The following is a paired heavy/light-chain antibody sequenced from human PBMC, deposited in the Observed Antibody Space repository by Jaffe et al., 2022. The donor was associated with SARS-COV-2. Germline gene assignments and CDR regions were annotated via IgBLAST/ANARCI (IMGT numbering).Light chain of an antibody. Sequence: DIVMTQSPDSLAVSLGERATINCKSSQSVLYSSNNKNYLAWYQQKPGQPPKLLIYWASTRESGVPDRFSGSGSGTDFTLTISSLQAEDVAVYYCQQYYSTQLTFGGGTKVEIK. CDR1: QSVLYSSNNKNY. J-gene: IGKJ4*01. CDR2: WAS. CDR3: QQYYSTQLT. V-gene: IGKV4-1*01.
Heavy chain of an antibody. D-gene: IGHD3-16*02. Sequence: EVQLVESGGGLVQPGGSLRLSCAASGFTFSNYAMSWVRQAPGKGLEWVSAISGSDVSTYYADSVKGRFTISRDNSKNTLYLQMNSLRAEDTAVYYCAKGGGYDYVWGSYRYYFDYWGQGTLVTVSS. CDR2: ISGSDVST. J-gene: IGHJ4*02. CDR1: GFTFSNYA. CDR3: AKGGGYDYVWGSYRYYFDY. V-gene: IGHV3-23*04.